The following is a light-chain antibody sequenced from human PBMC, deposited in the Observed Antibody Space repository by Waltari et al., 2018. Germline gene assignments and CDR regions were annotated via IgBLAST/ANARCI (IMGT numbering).Light chain of an antibody. CDR1: QSINGY. V-gene: IGKV1-39*01. CDR3: QQTYSPPYT. J-gene: IGKJ2*01. Sequence: DIQMTQSPSSLSASVGDRVTITRRASQSINGYLSWYQQKPGKAPKLLISAASSLSSGVPSRFSGSESATDYTLVVSSLHPADVATYYCQQTYSPPYTFGQGTRLEIK. CDR2: AAS.